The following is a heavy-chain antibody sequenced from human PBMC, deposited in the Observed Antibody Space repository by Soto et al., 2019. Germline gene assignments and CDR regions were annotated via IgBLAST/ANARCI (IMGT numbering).Heavy chain of an antibody. J-gene: IGHJ3*01. CDR2: ISSSVSSI. CDR3: ATRSGGGGAFDF. CDR1: GFTFSSYE. D-gene: IGHD3-10*01. V-gene: IGHV3-48*03. Sequence: PGGSLRLSCAASGFTFSSYEMNWVRQAPGKGLEWVSYISSSVSSIFYADSVKGRFTISRDNAKNSLYLQMNSLRGEDTAVYYCATRSGGGGAFDFWGQGTMVTVS.